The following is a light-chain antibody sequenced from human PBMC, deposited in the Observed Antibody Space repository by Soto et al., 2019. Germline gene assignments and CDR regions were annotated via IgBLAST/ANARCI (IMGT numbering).Light chain of an antibody. CDR3: QAYDYSLTAFV. CDR1: NSNLGAGYD. J-gene: IGLJ3*02. CDR2: GNR. Sequence: QAVVTQPPSVSGAPGQRVTISCTGNNSNLGAGYDVHWYQQLPGAAPKLVVFGNRNRPSGVPERFSGSKSGTSASLAITGLQAEDEADYYGQAYDYSLTAFVFGGGTKLTVL. V-gene: IGLV1-40*01.